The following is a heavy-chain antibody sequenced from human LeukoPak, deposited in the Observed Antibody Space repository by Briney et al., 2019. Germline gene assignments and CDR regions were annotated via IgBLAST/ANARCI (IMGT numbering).Heavy chain of an antibody. CDR1: GYSIRSGYD. CDR3: ARSPRRVTATIYFDY. Sequence: SETLSLTCSVSGYSIRSGYDWAWIRQSPGKGLEWIGSTNYNDRPYYNPSLKSRVSVSVDTSKNQFSLKLTSVTAADTAVYYCARSPRRVTATIYFDYWGQGTLVTASS. J-gene: IGHJ4*02. D-gene: IGHD2-21*02. CDR2: TNYNDRP. V-gene: IGHV4-38-2*02.